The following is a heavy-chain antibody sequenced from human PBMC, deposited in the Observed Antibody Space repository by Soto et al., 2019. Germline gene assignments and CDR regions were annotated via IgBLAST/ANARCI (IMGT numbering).Heavy chain of an antibody. V-gene: IGHV4-59*01. CDR3: ARVRGGYYGSGSYYPPDH. CDR2: IYYSGST. CDR1: DDSISSYF. Sequence: KSSGTLSLTCTVSDDSISSYFWNWIRQPPGKGLEWIGYIYYSGSTNYNPPLKSRVTISIDTSKNQFSLKLSSVTAADTAVYFCARVRGGYYGSGSYYPPDHWGQGTLVTVSS. J-gene: IGHJ4*02. D-gene: IGHD3-10*01.